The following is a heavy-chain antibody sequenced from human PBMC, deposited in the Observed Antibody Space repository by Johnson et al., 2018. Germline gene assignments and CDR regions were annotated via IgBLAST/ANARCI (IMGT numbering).Heavy chain of an antibody. D-gene: IGHD4-11*01. Sequence: QVQLQQWGAGLLKPSETLSLTCAVYGGSFSGYYWSWIRQPPGKGLEWIGEINHSGSTNYNPSLKSRVTISVDTSKNQFSLKLSSVTAADTAVYYCARAPTTVTYYYYMDVWGKGTTVTVSS. V-gene: IGHV4-34*01. J-gene: IGHJ6*03. CDR2: INHSGST. CDR1: GGSFSGYY. CDR3: ARAPTTVTYYYYMDV.